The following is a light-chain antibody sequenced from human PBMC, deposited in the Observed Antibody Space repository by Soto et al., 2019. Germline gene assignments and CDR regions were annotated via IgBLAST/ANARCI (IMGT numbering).Light chain of an antibody. CDR3: CLYAGSSTV. CDR2: EVN. J-gene: IGLJ1*01. CDR1: SSDVGSYNL. V-gene: IGLV2-23*02. Sequence: QSVLAQPASESGSPGQSITISCTGTSSDVGSYNLVSWYQQHPGKAPKLMICEVNKRPSWVSNRFSGYKSGNTASLIISGLRAEDEADYYCCLYAGSSTVFGTGTKV.